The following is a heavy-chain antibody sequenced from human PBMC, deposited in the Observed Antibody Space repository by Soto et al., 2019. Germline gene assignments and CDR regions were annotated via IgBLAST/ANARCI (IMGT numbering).Heavy chain of an antibody. J-gene: IGHJ3*02. D-gene: IGHD3-22*01. Sequence: QVQLQESGPGLVKPSQTLSLTCSVSGDSISRIDYYWTWIRQHPEQGLEWIGNIYFRGNTYYSPSFESRLTISVDTSKNQFSLKLTSVTAADTAVYYCAREGGSYDSGGYLIRGAFDIWGQGTMVTVSS. CDR1: GDSISRIDYY. V-gene: IGHV4-31*03. CDR2: IYFRGNT. CDR3: AREGGSYDSGGYLIRGAFDI.